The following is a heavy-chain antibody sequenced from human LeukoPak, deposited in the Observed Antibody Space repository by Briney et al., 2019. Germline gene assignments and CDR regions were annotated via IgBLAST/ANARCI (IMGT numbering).Heavy chain of an antibody. CDR2: ISSSSSYI. J-gene: IGHJ6*02. CDR1: GFTFSSYS. V-gene: IGHV3-21*01. Sequence: GGSLRLSCAASGFTFSSYSMNWVRQAPGKGLEWVSSISSSSSYIYYADSVKGRFTISRDNAKNSLYLQMNSLRAEDTAVYYCARETGPPLAPQPYDYVWGSYRSIRYYYGMDVWGQGTTVTVSS. CDR3: ARETGPPLAPQPYDYVWGSYRSIRYYYGMDV. D-gene: IGHD3-16*02.